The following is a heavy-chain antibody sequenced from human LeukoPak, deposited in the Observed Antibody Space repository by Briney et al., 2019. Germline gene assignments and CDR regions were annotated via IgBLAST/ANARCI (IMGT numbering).Heavy chain of an antibody. CDR1: GFTFSSYG. CDR3: AKDGAKWLDPLYYYMDV. D-gene: IGHD6-19*01. Sequence: PGRSLRLSCAASGFTFSSYGMHWVRQAPGKGLERVAVIWYDGSNKYYADSVKGRFTISRDNSKNTLYLQMNSLRAEDTAVYYCAKDGAKWLDPLYYYMDVWGKGTTVTVSS. CDR2: IWYDGSNK. J-gene: IGHJ6*03. V-gene: IGHV3-33*06.